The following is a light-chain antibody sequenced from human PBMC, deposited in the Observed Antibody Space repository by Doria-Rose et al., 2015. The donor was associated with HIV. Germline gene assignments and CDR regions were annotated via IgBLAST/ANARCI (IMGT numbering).Light chain of an antibody. CDR3: QKYDSAPRT. J-gene: IGKJ1*01. CDR2: TAS. V-gene: IGKV1-27*01. CDR1: QGISTY. Sequence: TQSPSSLSASVGDRVTITCRASQGISTYLAWWQQKPGKVPKLLIYTASTLQSGVPSQFSGSGSGADFTLTISSLQPEDVATYYCQKYDSAPRTFGQGTKVEIK.